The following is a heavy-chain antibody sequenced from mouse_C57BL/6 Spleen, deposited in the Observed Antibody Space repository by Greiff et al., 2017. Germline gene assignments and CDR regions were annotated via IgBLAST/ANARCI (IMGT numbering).Heavy chain of an antibody. CDR3: ARSGDGYYRWFAY. V-gene: IGHV1-69*01. CDR2: IDPSDSYT. CDR1: GYTFTSYW. Sequence: QVQLQQPGAELVMPGASVKLSCKASGYTFTSYWMHWVKQRPGQGLEWIGEIDPSDSYTNYNQKFKGKSTLTVDKSSSTAYMQLSSLTSEDSAVYYCARSGDGYYRWFAYWGQGTLVTVSA. J-gene: IGHJ3*01. D-gene: IGHD2-3*01.